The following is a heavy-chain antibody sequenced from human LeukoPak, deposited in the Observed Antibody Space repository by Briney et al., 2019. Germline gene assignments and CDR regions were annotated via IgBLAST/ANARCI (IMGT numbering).Heavy chain of an antibody. CDR2: ISSNGGST. CDR1: GFTFSSYA. Sequence: PGGSLRLYCAASGFTFSSYAMHWVRQAPGKGLEYVSAISSNGGSTYYANSVKGRFTISRDNFKNTLYLQMGSLRAEDMAVYYCAKEHSSSRYPPLDYWGQGTLVTVSS. D-gene: IGHD6-13*01. V-gene: IGHV3-64*01. J-gene: IGHJ4*02. CDR3: AKEHSSSRYPPLDY.